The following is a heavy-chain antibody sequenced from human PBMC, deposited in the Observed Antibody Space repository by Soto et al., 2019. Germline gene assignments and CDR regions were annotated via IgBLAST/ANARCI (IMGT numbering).Heavy chain of an antibody. CDR2: INYSGST. J-gene: IGHJ5*02. CDR1: GGSISTYY. CDR3: ARGKIVGP. Sequence: SETLSLTCTVSGGSISTYYWSWIRQPPGKGPEWIGYINYSGSTNYNPSLKSRVTISVDTSNNQFSLKLSFVTAADTAVYFCARGKIVGPWGQGTLVTVSS. V-gene: IGHV4-59*01. D-gene: IGHD3-16*02.